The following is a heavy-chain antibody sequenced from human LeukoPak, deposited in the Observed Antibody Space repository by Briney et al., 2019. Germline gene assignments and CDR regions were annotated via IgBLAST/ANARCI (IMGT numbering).Heavy chain of an antibody. CDR1: GGSISSSSYY. D-gene: IGHD2-2*01. CDR2: IYYTGST. CDR3: ARHTCYPSRCGFDP. V-gene: IGHV4-39*01. Sequence: SETLSLTCTVSGGSISSSSYYWGWIRQPPGKGLEWIGSIYYTGSTYYNPSLMSRVTVSIDTSKNQFSLKLSSVTAADTAVYYCARHTCYPSRCGFDPWGQGTLVTVSS. J-gene: IGHJ5*02.